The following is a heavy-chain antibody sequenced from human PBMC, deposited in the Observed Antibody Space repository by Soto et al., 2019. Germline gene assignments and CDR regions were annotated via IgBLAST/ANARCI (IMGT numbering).Heavy chain of an antibody. CDR3: TTDGYYGGEVVVFHI. CDR1: GFTFSDAW. CDR2: IKSKAGGGAI. V-gene: IGHV3-15*07. Sequence: EVQLVESGGGLVKPGGSLRLSCAASGFTFSDAWMNWVRQAPGKGLEWVGRIKSKAGGGAIDYAAPVKGRLTISRDDSKNTLYLQINSLKTEDTAVYYFTTDGYYGGEVVVFHIWGQGTMITVSS. J-gene: IGHJ3*02. D-gene: IGHD3-16*01.